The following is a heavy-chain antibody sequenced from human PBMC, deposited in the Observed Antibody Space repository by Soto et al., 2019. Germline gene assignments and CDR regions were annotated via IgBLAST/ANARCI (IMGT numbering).Heavy chain of an antibody. CDR2: IYYSGST. D-gene: IGHD3-10*01. J-gene: IGHJ6*03. Sequence: NPSETLSLTCTVSGGSISSYYWSWIRQPPGKGLEWIGYIYYSGSTNYNPSLKSRVTISVDTSKNQFSLKLSSVTAADTAVYYCARFAGVVREEYYYYMDGWGKGTTVTVSS. V-gene: IGHV4-59*08. CDR1: GGSISSYY. CDR3: ARFAGVVREEYYYYMDG.